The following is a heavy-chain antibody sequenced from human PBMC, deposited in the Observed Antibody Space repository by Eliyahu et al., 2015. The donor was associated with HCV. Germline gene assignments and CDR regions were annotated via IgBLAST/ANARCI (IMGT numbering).Heavy chain of an antibody. D-gene: IGHD3-3*01. Sequence: QVQLQQWGAGLLKPSETLSLTCAVYGGSFSGYYWSWIRQPPGKGLEWIGEINHSGSTNYNPSLKSRVTISVDTSKNQFSLKLSSVTAADTAVYYCARVGRFLEWFDPWGQGTLVTVSS. CDR2: INHSGST. J-gene: IGHJ5*02. CDR3: ARVGRFLEWFDP. CDR1: GGSFSGYY. V-gene: IGHV4-34*01.